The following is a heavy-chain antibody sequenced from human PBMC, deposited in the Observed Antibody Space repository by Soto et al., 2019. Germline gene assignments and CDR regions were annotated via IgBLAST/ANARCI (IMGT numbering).Heavy chain of an antibody. J-gene: IGHJ5*02. CDR3: ARDREARSRWEPAAES. V-gene: IGHV3-33*04. CDR1: GFSFSSYG. D-gene: IGHD1-26*01. CDR2: IWFDGNNK. Sequence: QVQLVESGGGVVQPGTSLRLSCVTSGFSFSSYGIHWVRQAPGKGLEWVGVIWFDGNNKYYGESVKGRFAISRDNFKDTVYLEMDSLRAEDTAIYYCARDREARSRWEPAAESWGQGTLGTVSS.